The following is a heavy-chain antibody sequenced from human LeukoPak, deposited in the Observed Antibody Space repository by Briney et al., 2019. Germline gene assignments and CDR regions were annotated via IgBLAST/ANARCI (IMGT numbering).Heavy chain of an antibody. Sequence: PGGSLRLSCAASGFTFSSYAMHWVRQAPGKGLEWVAVISYDGSNKYYADSVKGRFTISRDNSKNTLYLQMNSLRAEDTAVYYCASEEYSYGYTWGQGTLVTVSS. V-gene: IGHV3-30-3*01. CDR3: ASEEYSYGYT. CDR1: GFTFSSYA. D-gene: IGHD5-18*01. J-gene: IGHJ5*02. CDR2: ISYDGSNK.